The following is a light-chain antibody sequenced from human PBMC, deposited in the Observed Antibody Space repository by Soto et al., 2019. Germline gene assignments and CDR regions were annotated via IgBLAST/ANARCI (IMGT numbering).Light chain of an antibody. CDR3: SSYGGSNNYV. Sequence: SVLAPPPSASGSPGQSVTIPRTGTSSEVGSYNNVSWYQQHPGKAPKLMIYAVTKRPSGVPDRFFGSRSGNTASLTISGLQAEDEADYYCSSYGGSNNYVFGSGTKVTVL. V-gene: IGLV2-8*01. J-gene: IGLJ1*01. CDR2: AVT. CDR1: SSEVGSYNN.